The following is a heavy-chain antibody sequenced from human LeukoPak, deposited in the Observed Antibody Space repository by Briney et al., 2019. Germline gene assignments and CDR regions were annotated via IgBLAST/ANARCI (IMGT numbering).Heavy chain of an antibody. J-gene: IGHJ4*02. CDR1: GFTFDDYA. CDR2: ISWNSGGI. Sequence: GGSLRLSCAASGFTFDDYAMHWVRQAPGKGLEWVSGISWNSGGIGYADSVKGRFTISRDNAKNSLHLQMNSLTAADTAFYYCAKASDYGGNEFDYWGQGTLVTVSS. V-gene: IGHV3-9*01. D-gene: IGHD4-23*01. CDR3: AKASDYGGNEFDY.